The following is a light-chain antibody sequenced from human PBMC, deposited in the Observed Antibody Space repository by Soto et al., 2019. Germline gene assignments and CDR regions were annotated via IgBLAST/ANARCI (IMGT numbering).Light chain of an antibody. J-gene: IGKJ3*01. Sequence: EIVWTQSPGTLSLSPGERATLSCRASQSVSSSYLAWYQQKPGQAPMLLIYGASSTSTGIPDRFSGSGYGTYFTLTISRLEPEDVAVYYSQQYDSSPRPFGPGTKVDI. CDR2: GAS. CDR1: QSVSSSY. V-gene: IGKV3-20*01. CDR3: QQYDSSPRP.